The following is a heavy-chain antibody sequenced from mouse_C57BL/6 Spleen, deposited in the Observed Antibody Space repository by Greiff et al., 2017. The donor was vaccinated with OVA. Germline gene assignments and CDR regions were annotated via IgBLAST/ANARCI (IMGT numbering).Heavy chain of an antibody. D-gene: IGHD1-1*01. CDR3: AREGGSSSGDY. CDR1: GYTFTSYW. CDR2: IDPSDSET. J-gene: IGHJ4*01. Sequence: QVQLQQPGAELVRPGSSVKLSCKASGYTFTSYWMHWVKQRPIQGLEWIGNIDPSDSETHYNQKFKDKATLTVDKSSSTAYMQLSSLTSEDSAVYYCAREGGSSSGDYWGQGTSVTVSS. V-gene: IGHV1-52*01.